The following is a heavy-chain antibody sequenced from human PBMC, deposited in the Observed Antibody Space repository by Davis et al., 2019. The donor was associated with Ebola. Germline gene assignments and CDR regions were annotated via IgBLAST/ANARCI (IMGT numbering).Heavy chain of an antibody. Sequence: GESLKISCAASGFTFSSYGMHWVRQAPGKGLEWVAVIWYDGSNKYYADSVKGRFTISRDNSKNTLYLQMNSLRAEDTAVYYCTRQTTGTTWYYYGMDVWGQGTTVAVSS. D-gene: IGHD1-1*01. CDR2: IWYDGSNK. CDR3: TRQTTGTTWYYYGMDV. J-gene: IGHJ6*02. V-gene: IGHV3-33*01. CDR1: GFTFSSYG.